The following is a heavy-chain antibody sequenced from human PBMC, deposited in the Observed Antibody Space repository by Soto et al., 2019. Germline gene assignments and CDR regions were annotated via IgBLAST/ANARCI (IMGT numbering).Heavy chain of an antibody. V-gene: IGHV3-23*05. CDR1: GFTFSNYA. Sequence: EVQLWESGGGLVQPGGSLRLSCAGSGFTFSNYAMTCVRQAPGKGLEWVAAVGNSETSSYYADSVKGRFTISRDNSKNTLYLQMNNLRAEDTALYYCATGRPFLIHFDSWGQGTQVIVSS. CDR2: VGNSETSS. D-gene: IGHD2-21*01. CDR3: ATGRPFLIHFDS. J-gene: IGHJ4*02.